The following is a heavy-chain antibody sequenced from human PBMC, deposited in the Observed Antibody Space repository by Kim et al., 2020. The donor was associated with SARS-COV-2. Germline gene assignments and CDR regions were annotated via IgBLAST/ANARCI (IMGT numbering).Heavy chain of an antibody. V-gene: IGHV3-30*18. D-gene: IGHD2-15*01. J-gene: IGHJ5*01. CDR2: ISYDGSNK. CDR3: AKGYFGKVVAAPMYNWF. Sequence: GGSLRLSCAASGFTFSSYGMHWVRQAPGKGLEWVAVISYDGSNKYYADSVKGRFTISRDNSKNTLYLQMNSLRAEDTAVYYCAKGYFGKVVAAPMYNWF. CDR1: GFTFSSYG.